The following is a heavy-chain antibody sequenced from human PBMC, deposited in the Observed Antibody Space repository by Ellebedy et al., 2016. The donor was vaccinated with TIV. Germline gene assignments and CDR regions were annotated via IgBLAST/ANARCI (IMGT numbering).Heavy chain of an antibody. CDR3: ASVGHKTSVAGTGKRFAAFDY. D-gene: IGHD6-19*01. CDR2: INHSGST. J-gene: IGHJ4*02. Sequence: SETLSPTXTVSGGSISSGGYYWSWIRQPPGKGLEWIGEINHSGSTNYNPSLKSRVTISVDTSKNQFSLKLSSVTAADTAVYYCASVGHKTSVAGTGKRFAAFDYWGQGTLVTVSS. V-gene: IGHV4-61*08. CDR1: GGSISSGGYY.